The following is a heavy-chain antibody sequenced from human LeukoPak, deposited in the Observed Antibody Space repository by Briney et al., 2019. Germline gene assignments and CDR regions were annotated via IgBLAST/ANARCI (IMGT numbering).Heavy chain of an antibody. D-gene: IGHD1-26*01. Sequence: PGRSLRLSCAASGFTFSSYWMSWVRQAPGKGLEWVANIKQDGSEKYYVDSVKGRFTISRDNAKNSLYLQMNSLRDEDTAVYYCASSGSYRFDYWGQGTLVTVSS. CDR1: GFTFSSYW. CDR2: IKQDGSEK. J-gene: IGHJ4*02. V-gene: IGHV3-7*01. CDR3: ASSGSYRFDY.